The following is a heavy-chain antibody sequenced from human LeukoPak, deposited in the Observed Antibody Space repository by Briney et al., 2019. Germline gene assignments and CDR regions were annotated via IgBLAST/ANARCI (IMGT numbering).Heavy chain of an antibody. J-gene: IGHJ4*02. D-gene: IGHD3-16*01. CDR1: GGSMSSYY. Sequence: PSETLSLTCTVSGGSMSSYYWSWIRQPPGKGLEWIGYIYYSGSTNYNPSLKSRVTVSVDTSKNQFTLKLSSVTAADTAVYYCARGRYGWLPFDYWGQGTLVTVSS. CDR2: IYYSGST. CDR3: ARGRYGWLPFDY. V-gene: IGHV4-59*01.